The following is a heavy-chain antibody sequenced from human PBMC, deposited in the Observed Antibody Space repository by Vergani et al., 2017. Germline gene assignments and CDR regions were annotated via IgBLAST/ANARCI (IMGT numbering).Heavy chain of an antibody. CDR2: ISSNGGST. D-gene: IGHD1-26*01. CDR1: GFTFSSYA. J-gene: IGHJ5*02. V-gene: IGHV3-64*01. CDR3: AKAVLGAAIDEGLFDP. Sequence: EVQLVESGGGLVQPGGSLRLSCAASGFTFSSYAMHWVRQAPGKGLEYVSAISSNGGSTYYANSVKGRFTISRDNSKNTLYLQMNSLRAEDTAVYYCAKAVLGAAIDEGLFDPWGQGTLVTVSS.